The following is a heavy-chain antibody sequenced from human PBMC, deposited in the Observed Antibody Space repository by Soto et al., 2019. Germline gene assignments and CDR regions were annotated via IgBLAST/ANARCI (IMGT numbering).Heavy chain of an antibody. CDR2: IIPMFGST. CDR1: VGTISSNS. J-gene: IGHJ3*02. V-gene: IGHV1-69*01. CDR3: ASQSNSITERGVYAGFHI. D-gene: IGHD2-2*01. Sequence: QEQLVQAGAEVKRPGASMKVSCKASVGTISSNSSNWVRQAPGQGLEWMGGIIPMFGSTKYAQRFEGRVKITAAESTNTVYLEVNSLSSDDKAVLYCASQSNSITERGVYAGFHIWGPGKVVTVSS.